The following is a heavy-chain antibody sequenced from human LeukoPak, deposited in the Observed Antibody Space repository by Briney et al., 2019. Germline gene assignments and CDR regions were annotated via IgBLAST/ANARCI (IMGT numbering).Heavy chain of an antibody. CDR2: IIPIFGTA. V-gene: IGHV1-69*05. D-gene: IGHD2-21*01. CDR3: ARDHIEAGYYDYYMDV. CDR1: GGTFSSYA. Sequence: SVKVSCKGSGGTFSSYASSWVRQAPGQGLEWMGGIIPIFGTANYAQKFQGRVTITTDESTSTAYMELSSLRSEDTAVYYCARDHIEAGYYDYYMDVWGKGTTVTVSS. J-gene: IGHJ6*03.